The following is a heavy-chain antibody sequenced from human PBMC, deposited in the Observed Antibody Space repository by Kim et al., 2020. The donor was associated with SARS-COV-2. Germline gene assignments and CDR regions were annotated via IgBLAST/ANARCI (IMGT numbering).Heavy chain of an antibody. CDR3: ARGRAGVVPAPILGIGPHYDYLIMAV. CDR1: GGSFSGHY. Sequence: SETLSLTCAVYGGSFSGHYWSWIRQPPGKGLEWIGEIHQSGSTHYNPSLKSRVTLSIDTSKNQFSLKLSSVTAADTGFYYCARGRAGVVPAPILGIGPHYDYLIMAVGGHVTTVTVSS. CDR2: IHQSGST. D-gene: IGHD2-2*02. J-gene: IGHJ6*02. V-gene: IGHV4-34*01.